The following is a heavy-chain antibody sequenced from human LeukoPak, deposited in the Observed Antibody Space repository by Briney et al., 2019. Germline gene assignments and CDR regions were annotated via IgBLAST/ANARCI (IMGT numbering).Heavy chain of an antibody. J-gene: IGHJ6*03. Sequence: GGSLRLSCAASGFTFRNYGMHWVRQAPGKGLEWVAFVPYDGSNTYYADSVKGRFTISRDNAKNSLYLQMNSLRAEDTALYYCARVRYGSGSYYNYYYYYMDVWGKGTTVTVSS. D-gene: IGHD3-10*01. CDR1: GFTFRNYG. CDR3: ARVRYGSGSYYNYYYYYMDV. CDR2: VPYDGSNT. V-gene: IGHV3-30*02.